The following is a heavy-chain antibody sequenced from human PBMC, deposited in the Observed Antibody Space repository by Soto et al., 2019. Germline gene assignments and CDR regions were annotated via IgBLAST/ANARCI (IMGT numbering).Heavy chain of an antibody. CDR3: APYGSGSYKPTTFDY. D-gene: IGHD3-10*01. J-gene: IGHJ4*02. CDR2: IYYSGST. V-gene: IGHV4-31*03. Sequence: QVQLQESGPGLVKPSQTLSLTCTVSGGSISSGDYYWSWIRQHPGKGLEWIGYIYYSGSTYYNPSLQSRVTISVDTSKNQFSLKLSSVTAADTAVYYCAPYGSGSYKPTTFDYWGQGTLVTVSS. CDR1: GGSISSGDYY.